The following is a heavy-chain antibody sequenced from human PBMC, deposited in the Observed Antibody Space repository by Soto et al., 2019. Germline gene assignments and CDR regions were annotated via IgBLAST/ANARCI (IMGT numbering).Heavy chain of an antibody. D-gene: IGHD3-22*01. CDR3: ARGFITMIVVVITPGAFDI. CDR1: GFTFSSYE. CDR2: ISSSGSTI. Sequence: PGGSLRLSCAASGFTFSSYEMNWVRQAPGKGLEWVSYISSSGSTIYYADSVKGRFTISRDNAKNSLYLQMNSLRAEDTAVYYCARGFITMIVVVITPGAFDIWGQGTMVTVSS. J-gene: IGHJ3*02. V-gene: IGHV3-48*03.